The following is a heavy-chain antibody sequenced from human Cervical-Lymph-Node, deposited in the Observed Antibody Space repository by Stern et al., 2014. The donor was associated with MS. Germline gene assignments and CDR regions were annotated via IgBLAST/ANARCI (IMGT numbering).Heavy chain of an antibody. D-gene: IGHD6-13*01. Sequence: QVQMVESGDEVTKPGSSVKVSCKASGGTFSKFTSSWVRQAPGQGIEWMGGIFLVFGTPTYAQEFRGRVTITADVSTSTVYMELSSLRSDDTAVYYCALSSETSDRWYSLGYDLWGQGTLVTVSS. J-gene: IGHJ5*02. CDR2: IFLVFGTP. CDR3: ALSSETSDRWYSLGYDL. V-gene: IGHV1-69*01. CDR1: GGTFSKFT.